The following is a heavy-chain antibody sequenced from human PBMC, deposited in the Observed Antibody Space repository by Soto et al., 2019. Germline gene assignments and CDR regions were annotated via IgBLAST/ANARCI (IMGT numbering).Heavy chain of an antibody. CDR3: ARDVSNYYDLLFGY. D-gene: IGHD3-22*01. CDR2: ITRTDST. J-gene: IGHJ4*02. Sequence: TGGSLRLSCTASGFTFSNYAMSWVRQAPGKGLEWVSAITRTDSTYYADSVKGRFTISRDNAKNSLYLQMNSLRDEDTAVYYCARDVSNYYDLLFGYWGQGTLVTVSS. CDR1: GFTFSNYA. V-gene: IGHV3-23*01.